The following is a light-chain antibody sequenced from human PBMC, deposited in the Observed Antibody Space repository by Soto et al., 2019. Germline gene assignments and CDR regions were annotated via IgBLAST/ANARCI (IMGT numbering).Light chain of an antibody. V-gene: IGLV1-44*01. CDR1: SSNIGSNY. CDR3: CSYGGTFYV. Sequence: QSALTQPPSASGTPGQRVTISCSGSSSNIGSNYVNWYQHLPGTAPKLLIYSDDQRPSGVPDRFSGSKSGTSASLAISGLQSEDEADYYCCSYGGTFYVFGTGTKVTVL. J-gene: IGLJ1*01. CDR2: SDD.